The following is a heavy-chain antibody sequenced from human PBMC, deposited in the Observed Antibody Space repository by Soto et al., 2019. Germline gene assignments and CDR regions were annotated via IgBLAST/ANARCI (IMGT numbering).Heavy chain of an antibody. CDR1: GFTFSSYG. Sequence: PGGSLRLSCAASGFTFSSYGMHWVRQAPGKGLEWVAVISYDGSNKYYADSVKGRFTISRDNSKNTLYLQMNSLRAEDTAVYYCAKTPRGMIIFDPWGQGTLVTVSS. CDR2: ISYDGSNK. CDR3: AKTPRGMIIFDP. D-gene: IGHD3-16*01. V-gene: IGHV3-30*18. J-gene: IGHJ5*02.